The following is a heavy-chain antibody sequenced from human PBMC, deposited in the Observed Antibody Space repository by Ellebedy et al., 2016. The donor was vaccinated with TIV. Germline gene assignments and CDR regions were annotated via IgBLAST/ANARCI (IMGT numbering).Heavy chain of an antibody. CDR1: GGSISSYY. CDR2: IHYSGST. V-gene: IGHV4-59*01. CDR3: ARGNYYYYYYMDV. J-gene: IGHJ6*03. Sequence: SETLSLXCTVSGGSISSYYWSWIRQPPGKGLEWIGSIHYSGSTNYNPSLKSRVTISVDTSKNQFSLKLSSVTAADTAVYYCARGNYYYYYYMDVWGKGTTVTVSS.